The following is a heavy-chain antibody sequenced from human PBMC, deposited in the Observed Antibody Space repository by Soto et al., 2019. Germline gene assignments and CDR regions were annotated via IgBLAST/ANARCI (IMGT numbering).Heavy chain of an antibody. D-gene: IGHD3-10*01. CDR1: GGPFSSYA. Sequence: QVQLVQSGAEVKKPGSSVKVSCKASGGPFSSYAISWVRQAPGKGLEWMGGIIPIFGTADYAQKFQGRVTITADESTSTAYMELSSLRSEDTAVYYCASIRANTYYYGMDVWGQGTTVTVSS. J-gene: IGHJ6*02. V-gene: IGHV1-69*12. CDR3: ASIRANTYYYGMDV. CDR2: IIPIFGTA.